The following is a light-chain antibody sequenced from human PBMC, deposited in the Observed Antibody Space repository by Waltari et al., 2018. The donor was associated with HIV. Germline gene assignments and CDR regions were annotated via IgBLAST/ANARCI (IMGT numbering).Light chain of an antibody. Sequence: QSVLTQPPSASGTPGQRVTIPCSGRSSNIGSNTVNWYQQLPGTAPKLLIYSNSQRPSGVPDRFSGSRSGTSASLAISGLQSEDEADYYCAAWDDSLNGWVFGGGTKLTVL. CDR2: SNS. CDR3: AAWDDSLNGWV. J-gene: IGLJ3*02. V-gene: IGLV1-44*01. CDR1: SSNIGSNT.